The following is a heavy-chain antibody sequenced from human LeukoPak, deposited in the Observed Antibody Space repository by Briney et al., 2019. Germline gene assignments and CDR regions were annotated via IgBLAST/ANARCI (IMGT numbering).Heavy chain of an antibody. Sequence: PGGSLRLSCAASGFTFSRYNMNWVRQAPGKGLEWVSSISSGSSFINYADPVKGRFTISRDNAKNSLYLQMNSLRAEDTAVYYCARVETGTTARVDYWGQGTLVTVSS. J-gene: IGHJ4*02. CDR1: GFTFSRYN. V-gene: IGHV3-21*01. D-gene: IGHD1-1*01. CDR3: ARVETGTTARVDY. CDR2: ISSGSSFI.